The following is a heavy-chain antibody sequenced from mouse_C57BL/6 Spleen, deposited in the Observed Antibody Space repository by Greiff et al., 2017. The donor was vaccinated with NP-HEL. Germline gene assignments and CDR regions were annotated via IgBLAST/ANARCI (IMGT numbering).Heavy chain of an antibody. D-gene: IGHD1-1*01. CDR3: ARSGSSYGAMDD. CDR1: GYTFTSYW. V-gene: IGHV1-64*01. J-gene: IGHJ4*01. Sequence: QVQLQQPGAELVKPGASVKLSCKASGYTFTSYWMHWVKQRPGQGLEWIGMIHPNSGSTNYNEKFKSKATLTVDKSSSTAYMQLSSLTSEDSAVYYCARSGSSYGAMDDWGQGTSVTVSS. CDR2: IHPNSGST.